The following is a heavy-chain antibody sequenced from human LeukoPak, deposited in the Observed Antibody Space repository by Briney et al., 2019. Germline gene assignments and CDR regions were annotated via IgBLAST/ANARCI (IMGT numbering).Heavy chain of an antibody. Sequence: ASVKVSCKASGGTFSSYAISWVRQTPGQGLEWMGRIIPILGIANYAQKFQGRVTITADKSTSTAYMELSSLRSEDTAVYYCARYSGYDSGAEGAGVDYWGQGTLVTVSS. V-gene: IGHV1-69*04. CDR2: IIPILGIA. J-gene: IGHJ4*02. CDR1: GGTFSSYA. D-gene: IGHD5-12*01. CDR3: ARYSGYDSGAEGAGVDY.